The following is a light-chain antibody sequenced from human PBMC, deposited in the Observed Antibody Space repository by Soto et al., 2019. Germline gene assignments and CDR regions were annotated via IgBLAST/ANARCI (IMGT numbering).Light chain of an antibody. J-gene: IGKJ5*01. CDR3: QQADSYPIT. CDR1: LDIGRW. CDR2: GGF. Sequence: DIQMTQSPSSVSASVGDRVTITCRASLDIGRWLAWYQQRPGKAPKLLIAGGFILQSGVPSRFSGSGYGTDFTLTINSLEPEDFATYYCQQADSYPITFGQGTRLEIK. V-gene: IGKV1-12*01.